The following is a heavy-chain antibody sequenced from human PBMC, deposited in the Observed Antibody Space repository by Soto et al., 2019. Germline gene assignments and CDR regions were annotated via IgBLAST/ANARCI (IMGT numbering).Heavy chain of an antibody. CDR2: ISYAGSNE. CDR3: AKGEPYYYDSSGYYAYFQH. J-gene: IGHJ1*01. Sequence: QVQLVESGGGVVQPGRSLRLSCAASGFTFRIYGMHWVRQAPGKGLAWVAGISYAGSNEYYADSVKGRFTISRDNSKITQYLQMNSLRAEDTAVYYCAKGEPYYYDSSGYYAYFQHWGQGTLVTVSS. D-gene: IGHD3-22*01. CDR1: GFTFRIYG. V-gene: IGHV3-30*18.